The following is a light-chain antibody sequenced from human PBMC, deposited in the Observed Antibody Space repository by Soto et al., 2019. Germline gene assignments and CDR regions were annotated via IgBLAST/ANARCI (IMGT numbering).Light chain of an antibody. CDR1: QTISSW. V-gene: IGKV1-5*03. CDR3: QQYNSYS. Sequence: DIQMTQSPSTLSGSVGDRVTITCRASQTISSWLAWYQQKPGEAPKLLMYKASSLDSGVPSRFSGSGSGTEFTLTISSLQPDDFATYYCQQYNSYSFGQGTKVDIK. CDR2: KAS. J-gene: IGKJ1*01.